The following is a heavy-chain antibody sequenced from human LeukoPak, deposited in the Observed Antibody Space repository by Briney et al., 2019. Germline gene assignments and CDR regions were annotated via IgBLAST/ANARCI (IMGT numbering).Heavy chain of an antibody. V-gene: IGHV3-15*01. Sequence: GGSLRLSCAASGFTLRSYDMNWVRQAPGKGLEWVGRIKSKTDGGTTDYAAPVKGRFTISRDDSKNTLYLQMNSLKTEDTAVYYCTTDSPTPMVRGAYWGQGTLVTVSS. D-gene: IGHD3-10*01. J-gene: IGHJ4*02. CDR3: TTDSPTPMVRGAY. CDR1: GFTLRSYD. CDR2: IKSKTDGGTT.